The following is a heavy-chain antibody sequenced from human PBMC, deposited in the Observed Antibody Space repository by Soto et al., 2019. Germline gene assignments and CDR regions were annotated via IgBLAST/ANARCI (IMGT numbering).Heavy chain of an antibody. V-gene: IGHV3-33*01. D-gene: IGHD3-10*01. CDR3: ARESGYYGSGSYYYYGMDV. Sequence: QVQLVESGGGVVQPERSLRLSCAASGFTFSSYGMHWVRQAPGKGLEWVAVIWYDGSNKYYADSVKGRFTISRDNSKNTLYLQMNSLRAEDTAVYYCARESGYYGSGSYYYYGMDVWGQGTTVTVSS. CDR1: GFTFSSYG. CDR2: IWYDGSNK. J-gene: IGHJ6*02.